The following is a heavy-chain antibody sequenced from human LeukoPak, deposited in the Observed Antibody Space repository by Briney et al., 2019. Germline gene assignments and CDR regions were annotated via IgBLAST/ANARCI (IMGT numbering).Heavy chain of an antibody. D-gene: IGHD1-14*01. CDR1: GGSISSGSYY. V-gene: IGHV4-61*02. CDR3: ARTKDVTEYYFDY. J-gene: IGHJ4*02. Sequence: SETLFLTCTVSGGSISSGSYYWSWIRQPAGKGLEWIGRIYTSGSTNYNPSLKSRVTISVDTSKNQFSLKLSSVTAADTAVYYCARTKDVTEYYFDYWGQGTLVTVSS. CDR2: IYTSGST.